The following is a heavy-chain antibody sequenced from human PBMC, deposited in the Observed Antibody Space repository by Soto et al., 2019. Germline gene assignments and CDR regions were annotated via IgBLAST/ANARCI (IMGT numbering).Heavy chain of an antibody. D-gene: IGHD2-15*01. CDR3: AKDTSYAVTGTPVDY. Sequence: GGSLRLSCAASGFTFDDYAMHWVRQAPGKGLEWVSGISWNSGSIGYADSVKGRFTISRDNAKNSLYLQMNSLRAEDTALYYCAKDTSYAVTGTPVDYWGQGTLVTVSS. CDR1: GFTFDDYA. V-gene: IGHV3-9*01. J-gene: IGHJ4*02. CDR2: ISWNSGSI.